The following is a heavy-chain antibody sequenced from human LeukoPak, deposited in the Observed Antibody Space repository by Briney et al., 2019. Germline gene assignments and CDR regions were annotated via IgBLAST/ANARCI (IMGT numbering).Heavy chain of an antibody. V-gene: IGHV3-9*01. J-gene: IGHJ4*02. CDR3: ARAGPSSSWHQFDY. Sequence: GGSLRLSCAASGFTFDDYAMHWVRQAPGKGLEWVSGISWNSGSIGYADSVKGRFTISRDNSKNTLYFQMNSLRAEDTAVYYCARAGPSSSWHQFDYWGQGTLVTVSS. CDR2: ISWNSGSI. CDR1: GFTFDDYA. D-gene: IGHD6-13*01.